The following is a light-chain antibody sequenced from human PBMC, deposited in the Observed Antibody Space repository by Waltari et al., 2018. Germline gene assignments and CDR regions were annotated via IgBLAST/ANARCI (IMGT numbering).Light chain of an antibody. CDR2: WAS. Sequence: DIVMTQSPDSLAVSLCERATINCKSSESVLFSSRNKNHLAWYQQKPGHPPKLLLYWASTRESGVPDRFSGSGSGTDFTLTISSLQAEDVAIYYCQQYYDSPLTFGGGTKVEIK. CDR1: ESVLFSSRNKNH. V-gene: IGKV4-1*01. CDR3: QQYYDSPLT. J-gene: IGKJ4*01.